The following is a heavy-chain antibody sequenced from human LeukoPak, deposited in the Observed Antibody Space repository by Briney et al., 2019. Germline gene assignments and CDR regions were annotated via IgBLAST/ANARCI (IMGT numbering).Heavy chain of an antibody. D-gene: IGHD3-10*01. V-gene: IGHV3-21*01. CDR1: GFTFNSYS. Sequence: GGSLRLSCAASGFTFNSYSMNWVRQAPGKGLEWVSSISGSNSYIYYADSVKGRFTISRDNAKNSLYLQMNSLRVEDTAVYYCARENRGFITRPIDYWGQGTLVTVSS. J-gene: IGHJ4*02. CDR3: ARENRGFITRPIDY. CDR2: ISGSNSYI.